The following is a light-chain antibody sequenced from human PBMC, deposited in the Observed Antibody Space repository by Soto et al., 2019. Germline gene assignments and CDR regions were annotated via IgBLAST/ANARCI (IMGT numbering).Light chain of an antibody. V-gene: IGLV1-44*01. CDR2: DSN. Sequence: QSVLTQPPSVSGTPGHRVTISCSGTNSNIGRNIVSWYQHLPGSPPKLLIYDSNRRPSGVPGRFSGSESGTSASLAISGLQSEDEADYYCAAWDHRLHAVVFGGGTKLTVL. CDR3: AAWDHRLHAVV. J-gene: IGLJ2*01. CDR1: NSNIGRNI.